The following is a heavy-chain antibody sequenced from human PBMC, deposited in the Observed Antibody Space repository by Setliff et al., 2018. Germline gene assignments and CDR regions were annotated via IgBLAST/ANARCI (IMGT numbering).Heavy chain of an antibody. CDR1: GGSFSTSSDY. CDR2: INYSGRN. CDR3: ARQKYWSGYYGEGYYYYMDV. J-gene: IGHJ6*03. V-gene: IGHV4-39*01. D-gene: IGHD3-3*01. Sequence: TSETLSLTCNVSGGSFSTSSDYWGWIRQPPGKGLEWIGSINYSGRNYYNPSLKSRATIFADTSKNQFSLLLNSVTAADTALYYCARQKYWSGYYGEGYYYYMDVWGKGTTVTVSS.